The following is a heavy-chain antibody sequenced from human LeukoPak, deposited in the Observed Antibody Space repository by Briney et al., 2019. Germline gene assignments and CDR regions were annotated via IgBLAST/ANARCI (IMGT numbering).Heavy chain of an antibody. D-gene: IGHD1-26*01. CDR3: ARAPVGLKADAFDV. V-gene: IGHV3-30-3*01. Sequence: GGSLRLSCAASGFTFSSFTMHWVRQAPGKGLEWVALISYDETSKYYADSVKGRFTISRDNFKKTLYLQMNSLRAEDTAIFYCARAPVGLKADAFDVWGQGTMVTVSS. J-gene: IGHJ3*01. CDR2: ISYDETSK. CDR1: GFTFSSFT.